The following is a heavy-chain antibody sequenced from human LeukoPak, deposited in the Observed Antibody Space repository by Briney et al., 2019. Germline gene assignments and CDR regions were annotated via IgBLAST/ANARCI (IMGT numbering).Heavy chain of an antibody. V-gene: IGHV4-34*01. Sequence: SETLSLTCAVYGGSFSGYYWSWIRQPPGKGLEWIGEINHSGSTNYNPSLKSRVTISVDTSKNQFSLKLSSVTAADTAVYYCARVGLWYYYDSSGYSHWFDPWGQGTLVTVSS. CDR3: ARVGLWYYYDSSGYSHWFDP. D-gene: IGHD3-22*01. J-gene: IGHJ5*02. CDR1: GGSFSGYY. CDR2: INHSGST.